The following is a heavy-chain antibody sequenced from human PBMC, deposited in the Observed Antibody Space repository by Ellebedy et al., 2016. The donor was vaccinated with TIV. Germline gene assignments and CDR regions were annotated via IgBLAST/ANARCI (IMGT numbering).Heavy chain of an antibody. V-gene: IGHV1-69*13. D-gene: IGHD5-18*01. J-gene: IGHJ4*02. CDR3: AVGYSYGYYFDY. CDR2: IIPIFGTA. CDR1: GGTFSSYA. Sequence: SVKVSXXASGGTFSSYAISWVRQAPGQGLEWMGGIIPIFGTANYAQKFQGRVTITADESTSTAYMELSSLRSENTAVYYCAVGYSYGYYFDYWGQGTLVTVSS.